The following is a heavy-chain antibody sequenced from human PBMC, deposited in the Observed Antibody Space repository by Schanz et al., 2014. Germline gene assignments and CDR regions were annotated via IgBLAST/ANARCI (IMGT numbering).Heavy chain of an antibody. CDR2: IKEDGSVK. CDR1: GFTFSDYW. Sequence: EVQLVESGGGLVQPGGSLRLSCTASGFTFSDYWMSWVRQAPGKGLEWVANIKEDGSVKDYVDSVKGRFTISRDNSKNALYLQMNSLRAEDTAVYYCARIGGSVFDYWAQGTLVTVSS. D-gene: IGHD3-10*01. V-gene: IGHV3-7*05. J-gene: IGHJ4*02. CDR3: ARIGGSVFDY.